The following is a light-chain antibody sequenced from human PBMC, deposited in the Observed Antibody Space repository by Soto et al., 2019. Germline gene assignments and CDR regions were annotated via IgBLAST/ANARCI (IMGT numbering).Light chain of an antibody. Sequence: QSVLTQPPSVSGAPGQRVTISCTGSSSNTGADYDVHWYQHLPGSAPKLLIYDNNIRPSGVPDRFSGSKSGTSASLAITGLQVEDEGDYYCQSYDSSLSNLVVFGGGTQLTVL. CDR3: QSYDSSLSNLVV. V-gene: IGLV1-40*01. CDR2: DNN. J-gene: IGLJ2*01. CDR1: SSNTGADYD.